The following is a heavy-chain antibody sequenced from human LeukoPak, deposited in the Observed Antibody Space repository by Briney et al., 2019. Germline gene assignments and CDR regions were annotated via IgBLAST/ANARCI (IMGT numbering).Heavy chain of an antibody. Sequence: ASVKVSCRASGYTFTSYDINWVRQATGQGLEWMGWISAYNGNTNYAQKLQGRVTMTTDTSTSTAYMELRSLRSDDTAVYYCARLQLEGLSDYWGQGTLVTVSS. CDR3: ARLQLEGLSDY. J-gene: IGHJ4*02. CDR2: ISAYNGNT. CDR1: GYTFTSYD. D-gene: IGHD5-24*01. V-gene: IGHV1-18*01.